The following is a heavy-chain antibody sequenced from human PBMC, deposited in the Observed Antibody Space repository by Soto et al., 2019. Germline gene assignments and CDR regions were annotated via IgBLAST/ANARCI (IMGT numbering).Heavy chain of an antibody. CDR2: TRNKANSYTT. J-gene: IGHJ6*02. D-gene: IGHD3-10*01. CDR1: GFTFSYDY. Sequence: GGSLRLSCAASGFTFSYDYMDWVRQAPGKGLEWVGRTRNKANSYTTEYAASVKGRFTISRDDSKNSLYLQMNSLKTEDTAVYYCARDFGSGSYSTGSRLVYYGMDVWGQGTTVTSP. V-gene: IGHV3-72*01. CDR3: ARDFGSGSYSTGSRLVYYGMDV.